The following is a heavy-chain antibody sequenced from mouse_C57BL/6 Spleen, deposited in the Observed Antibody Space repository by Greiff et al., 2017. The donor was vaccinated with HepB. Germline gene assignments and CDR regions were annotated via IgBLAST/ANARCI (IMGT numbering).Heavy chain of an antibody. D-gene: IGHD1-1*01. J-gene: IGHJ2*01. V-gene: IGHV1-50*01. CDR3: ARQEYYRSSYDYFDY. CDR1: GYTFTSYW. Sequence: QVQLQQPGAELVKPGASVKLSCKASGYTFTSYWMQWVKQRPGQGLEWIGEIDPSDSYTNYNQKVKGKATLTVDTSSSTAYMQLSSLTSEDSAVYYCARQEYYRSSYDYFDYWGQGTTLTVSS. CDR2: IDPSDSYT.